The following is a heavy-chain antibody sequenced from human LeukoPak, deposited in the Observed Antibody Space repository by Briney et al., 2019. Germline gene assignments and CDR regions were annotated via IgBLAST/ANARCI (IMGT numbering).Heavy chain of an antibody. Sequence: ASVKVSCKASGYTFTGYYMHWVRQAPGQGLEWMGRINPNSGGTNYAQKFQGRVTMTRDTSISTAYMELSRLRSDDTAVYYCARVRIAAAGTSNYWSQGTLVTVSS. CDR2: INPNSGGT. V-gene: IGHV1-2*06. CDR3: ARVRIAAAGTSNY. D-gene: IGHD6-13*01. J-gene: IGHJ4*02. CDR1: GYTFTGYY.